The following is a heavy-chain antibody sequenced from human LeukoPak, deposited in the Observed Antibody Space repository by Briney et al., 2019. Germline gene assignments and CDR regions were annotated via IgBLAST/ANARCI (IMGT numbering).Heavy chain of an antibody. D-gene: IGHD6-19*01. CDR1: GDSISTTNYY. CDR2: IYYSGIT. V-gene: IGHV4-39*07. Sequence: SETLSLTCAVSGDSISTTNYYWGWIRQPPGKGLEWIGIIYYSGITHYNPSLKSRVTILVDTSKNQFSLKLSSVTAADTAVYYCARDREWLGTGPWGQGTLVTVSS. J-gene: IGHJ5*02. CDR3: ARDREWLGTGP.